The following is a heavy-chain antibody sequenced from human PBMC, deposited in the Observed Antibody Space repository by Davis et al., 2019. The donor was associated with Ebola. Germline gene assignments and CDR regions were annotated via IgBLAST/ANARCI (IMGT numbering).Heavy chain of an antibody. CDR3: AGYGSTGSMDV. J-gene: IGHJ6*02. CDR1: GFTFSSYG. D-gene: IGHD3-10*01. V-gene: IGHV3-33*01. Sequence: GESLKISCAASGFTFSSYGMHWVRQAPGKGLEWVAVIWYDGSNKYYADSVKGRFTISRDNSKNTLYLQMNSLRAEDTAVYYCAGYGSTGSMDVWGQGTTVTVSS. CDR2: IWYDGSNK.